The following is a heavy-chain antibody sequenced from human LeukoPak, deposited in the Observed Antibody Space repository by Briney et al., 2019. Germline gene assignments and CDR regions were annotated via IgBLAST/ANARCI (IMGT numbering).Heavy chain of an antibody. V-gene: IGHV4-4*09. Sequence: SETLSLTCTVSGGSISSYYWSWIRQPPGKGLEWIGYIYTSGSTNYNPSLKSRVTISVDTSKDQFSLKLSSVTAADTAVYYCARHPLGTPNWNYPGGWFDPWGQGTLVTVSS. CDR2: IYTSGST. CDR1: GGSISSYY. D-gene: IGHD1-7*01. CDR3: ARHPLGTPNWNYPGGWFDP. J-gene: IGHJ5*02.